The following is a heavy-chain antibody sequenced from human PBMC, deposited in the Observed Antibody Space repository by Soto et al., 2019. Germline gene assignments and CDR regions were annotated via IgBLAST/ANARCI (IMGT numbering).Heavy chain of an antibody. CDR1: GYTFTSYG. J-gene: IGHJ1*01. CDR3: AQLEMETAYFQH. D-gene: IGHD1-1*01. Sequence: QVQLVQSGAEVKKPGASVKVSCKASGYTFTSYGISWVRQAPGQGLEWMGWISAYNGNTNYAQKLQGRVTITTDTSTSTACMALRSLRSDDTAVYYCAQLEMETAYFQHWWQGTLVTVSS. V-gene: IGHV1-18*01. CDR2: ISAYNGNT.